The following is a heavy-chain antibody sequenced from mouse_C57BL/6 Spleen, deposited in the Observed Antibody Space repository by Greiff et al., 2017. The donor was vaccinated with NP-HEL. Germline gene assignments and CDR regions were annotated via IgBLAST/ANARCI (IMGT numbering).Heavy chain of an antibody. J-gene: IGHJ2*01. CDR3: ARGYGSDWGFFDY. CDR1: GFTFSDYG. CDR2: ISSGSSTI. V-gene: IGHV5-17*01. Sequence: EVKLVESGGGLVKPGGSLKLSCAASGFTFSDYGMHWVRQAPEKGLEWVAYISSGSSTIYYADTVKGRFTISRDNAKNTLFLQMTSLRSEDTAMYYCARGYGSDWGFFDYWGQGTTLTVSS. D-gene: IGHD2-1*01.